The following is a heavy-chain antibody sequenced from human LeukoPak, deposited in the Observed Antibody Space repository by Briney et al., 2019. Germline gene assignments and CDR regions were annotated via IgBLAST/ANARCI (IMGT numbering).Heavy chain of an antibody. D-gene: IGHD3-22*01. CDR1: VGTFSSYA. CDR2: ILPIFGTA. V-gene: IGHV1-69*05. CDR3: ARDHRHYYDSSGYLPTLGY. J-gene: IGHJ4*02. Sequence: PSVKLSCKVSVGTFSSYAISWVPRAPGQGLEWMGRILPIFGTANYAQKFQGRVTITTDESTSTAYRALSSLRSEDTDVYYCARDHRHYYDSSGYLPTLGYWGQGTLVTVSS.